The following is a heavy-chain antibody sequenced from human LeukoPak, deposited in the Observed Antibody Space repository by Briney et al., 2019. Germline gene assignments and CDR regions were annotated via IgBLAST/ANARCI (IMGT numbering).Heavy chain of an antibody. V-gene: IGHV1-46*01. J-gene: IGHJ4*02. CDR3: ARDGGFGELPFLDY. Sequence: GASVKVSCKASGYTFTSYYMHWVRQAPGQGLEWMGIINPSGGSTSYAQKFQGRVTMTTDTSTSTAYMELRSLRSDDTAVYYCARDGGFGELPFLDYWGQGTLVTVSS. D-gene: IGHD3-10*01. CDR1: GYTFTSYY. CDR2: INPSGGST.